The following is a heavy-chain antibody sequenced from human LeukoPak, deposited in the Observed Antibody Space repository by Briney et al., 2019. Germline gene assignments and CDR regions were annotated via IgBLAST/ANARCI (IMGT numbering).Heavy chain of an antibody. CDR3: AGTYYYDSSGYYHYSL. CDR2: FYYSGST. Sequence: PSETLSLTCIVSGGSISSYYWSWIRQPPGKGLEWIGYFYYSGSTNYNPSLKSRVTISVDTSKNQFSLKLSSVTAADTAVYYCAGTYYYDSSGYYHYSLWGQGTLVTVSS. D-gene: IGHD3-22*01. J-gene: IGHJ4*02. CDR1: GGSISSYY. V-gene: IGHV4-59*01.